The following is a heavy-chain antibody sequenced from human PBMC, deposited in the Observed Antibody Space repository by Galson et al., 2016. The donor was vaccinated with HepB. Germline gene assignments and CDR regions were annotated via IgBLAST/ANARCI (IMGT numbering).Heavy chain of an antibody. CDR3: ARGLPPDYYGMDV. CDR2: IGVGGDT. D-gene: IGHD4-11*01. J-gene: IGHJ6*04. Sequence: SLRLSCAASGFAFSTYDMHWVRQAPGRGLEWVSVIGVGGDTHYPGSVRGRFTISRQNAKKSLYLQMNSLRAGDTAVYYCARGLPPDYYGMDVWGKGTTVIVSS. V-gene: IGHV3-13*01. CDR1: GFAFSTYD.